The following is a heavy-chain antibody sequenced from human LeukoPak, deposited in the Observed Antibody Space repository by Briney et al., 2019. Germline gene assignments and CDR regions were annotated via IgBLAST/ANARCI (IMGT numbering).Heavy chain of an antibody. D-gene: IGHD3-22*01. CDR2: INPSGGGT. V-gene: IGHV1-46*01. J-gene: IGHJ3*02. Sequence: GASVKVSCKASGYTFTSYGINWVRQAPGQGLEWMGIINPSGGGTIYAQKFQGRVTMTEDTSTDTAYMELSSLRSEDTVVYYCASAITMIVVGAFDIWGQGTMVTVSS. CDR1: GYTFTSYG. CDR3: ASAITMIVVGAFDI.